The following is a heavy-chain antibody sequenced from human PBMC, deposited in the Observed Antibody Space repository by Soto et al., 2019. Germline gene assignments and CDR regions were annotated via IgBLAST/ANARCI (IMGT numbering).Heavy chain of an antibody. J-gene: IGHJ4*02. D-gene: IGHD3-22*01. CDR2: IYYSGST. CDR3: ARLSRITMIVVGSGTEHEFDY. V-gene: IGHV4-59*08. CDR1: GGSISSYY. Sequence: SETLSLTCTVSGGSISSYYWSWIRQPPGKGLEWIGSIYYSGSTNYNPSLKSRVTISVDTSKNQFSLKLSSVTAADTAVYYCARLSRITMIVVGSGTEHEFDYWGQGTLVTVSS.